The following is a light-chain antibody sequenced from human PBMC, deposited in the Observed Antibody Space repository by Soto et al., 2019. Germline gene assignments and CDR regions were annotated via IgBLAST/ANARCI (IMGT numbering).Light chain of an antibody. V-gene: IGKV3-20*01. Sequence: EIVLTQSPGTLSLSPGERATLSCRASQSVSSSYFAWYQQKPGQAPRLLIYGVSSRATDIPDRFSGSGSGTDFTLTISRLEPEDFAVYYCQQYGSSQWTFGQGTKVEIK. CDR2: GVS. CDR1: QSVSSSY. J-gene: IGKJ1*01. CDR3: QQYGSSQWT.